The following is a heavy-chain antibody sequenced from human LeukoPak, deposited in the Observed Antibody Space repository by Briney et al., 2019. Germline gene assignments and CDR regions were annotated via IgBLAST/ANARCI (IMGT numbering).Heavy chain of an antibody. CDR3: ARGSWWELLGGDY. Sequence: KSSETLSLTCTISGDSISTYYWSWIRQPPGEGLEWIGYIYYTGITNYNPSLKSRVTISIDTSKIQFSLKLSSVTAADTAVYYCARGSWWELLGGDYWGQGILVTVSS. CDR1: GDSISTYY. D-gene: IGHD1-26*01. V-gene: IGHV4-59*01. CDR2: IYYTGIT. J-gene: IGHJ4*02.